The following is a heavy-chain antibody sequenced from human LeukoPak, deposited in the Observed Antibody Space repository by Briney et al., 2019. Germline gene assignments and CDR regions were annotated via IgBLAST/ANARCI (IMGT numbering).Heavy chain of an antibody. J-gene: IGHJ4*02. CDR3: VRENYGEYYFDY. V-gene: IGHV3-30-3*01. CDR2: IAYDGSNK. CDR1: GFTFGHYA. D-gene: IGHD4-17*01. Sequence: GGSLRLPCAASGFTFGHYAMHWVRQAPGKGLEWVAVIAYDGSNKFYADSVKGRLTISRDNSKNTLYLQMNSLRAEDRAVYYCVRENYGEYYFDYWGQGTLVTVSS.